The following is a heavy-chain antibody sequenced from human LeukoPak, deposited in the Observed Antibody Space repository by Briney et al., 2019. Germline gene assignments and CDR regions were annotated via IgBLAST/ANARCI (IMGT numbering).Heavy chain of an antibody. CDR3: ASRWELLDAFDI. CDR2: IYHSGST. Sequence: SETLSLTCAVSGGSISSSNWWSWVRQPPGKGLEWIGEIYHSGSTNYNPSLKSRVTISVDKSKNQFPLKLSSVTAADTAVYYCASRWELLDAFDIWGQGTMVTVSS. J-gene: IGHJ3*02. CDR1: GGSISSSNW. D-gene: IGHD1-26*01. V-gene: IGHV4-4*02.